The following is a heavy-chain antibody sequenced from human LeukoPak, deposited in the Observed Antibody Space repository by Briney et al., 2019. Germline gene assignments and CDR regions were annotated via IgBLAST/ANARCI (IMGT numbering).Heavy chain of an antibody. D-gene: IGHD3-10*01. CDR1: GFTFSDYY. J-gene: IGHJ6*02. Sequence: GGSLRLSCAASGFTFSDYYMSWIRQAPGKGLEWVSFILSSGGAIYYADSVRGRFTISRDNAKNSLYLQMNSLRAEDTAVYYCARVRTTGSYYGMDVWGQGTTVTVSS. CDR3: ARVRTTGSYYGMDV. V-gene: IGHV3-11*04. CDR2: ILSSGGAI.